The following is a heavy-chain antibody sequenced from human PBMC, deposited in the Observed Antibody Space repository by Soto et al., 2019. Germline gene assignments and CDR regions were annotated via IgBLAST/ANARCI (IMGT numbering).Heavy chain of an antibody. J-gene: IGHJ6*03. Sequence: SETLSLTCTVSGGSISSYYWSWIRQPPGKGLEWIGYIYYSGSTSYNPSLKSRVTISVDTSKNQFSLKLSSVTAADTAVYYCARTFRLPGHYYYFYMDVCGKGTTVTVSS. CDR3: ARTFRLPGHYYYFYMDV. V-gene: IGHV4-59*01. CDR2: IYYSGST. D-gene: IGHD6-25*01. CDR1: GGSISSYY.